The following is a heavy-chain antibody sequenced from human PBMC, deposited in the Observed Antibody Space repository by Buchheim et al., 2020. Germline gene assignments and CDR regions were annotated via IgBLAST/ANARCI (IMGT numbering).Heavy chain of an antibody. CDR1: GFTFSGYW. J-gene: IGHJ4*02. V-gene: IGHV3-7*01. Sequence: EVQLVESGGGLVQPGGSLRLSCAASGFTFSGYWMSWVRQAPGKGLEWVANINQDGNEKYYVDSVRGRFTISRDNAKNSLYLQMNSLRAEDTAVYYCARDWRVRDTTVATLGYWGQG. CDR3: ARDWRVRDTTVATLGY. CDR2: INQDGNEK. D-gene: IGHD4-17*01.